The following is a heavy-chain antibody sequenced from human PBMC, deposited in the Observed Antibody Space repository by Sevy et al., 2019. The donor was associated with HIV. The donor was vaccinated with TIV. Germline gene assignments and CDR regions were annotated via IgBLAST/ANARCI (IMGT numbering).Heavy chain of an antibody. CDR1: GFTFSSYW. J-gene: IGHJ5*02. V-gene: IGHV3-74*01. CDR2: INSDGSST. D-gene: IGHD3-10*01. Sequence: GGSLRPPCAASGFTFSSYWMHWVRQAPGKGLVWVSRINSDGSSTSYADSVKGRFTISRDNAKNTLYLQMNSLRAEDTAVYYCARAPRPQYGSGSYYNGNWFDPWGQGTLVTVSS. CDR3: ARAPRPQYGSGSYYNGNWFDP.